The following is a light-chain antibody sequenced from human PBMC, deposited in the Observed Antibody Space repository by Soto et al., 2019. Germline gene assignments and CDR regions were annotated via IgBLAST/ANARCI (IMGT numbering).Light chain of an antibody. CDR2: EGS. CDR1: SSDVGSYNL. CDR3: CSYAGSSIFVV. V-gene: IGLV2-23*01. J-gene: IGLJ2*01. Sequence: CALTQPASVSGSPGQSITISCTGTSSDVGSYNLVSWYQQHPGKAPKLMIYEGSKRPSGVSNRFSGSKSGNTASLTISGLQAEDEADYYCCSYAGSSIFVVFGGGTKLTVL.